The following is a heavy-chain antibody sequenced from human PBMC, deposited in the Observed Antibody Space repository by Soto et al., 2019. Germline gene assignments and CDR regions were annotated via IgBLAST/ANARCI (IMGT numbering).Heavy chain of an antibody. CDR1: GGSISSYY. D-gene: IGHD2-2*01. CDR3: ARHAPYCSSTSHCAYGMDV. J-gene: IGHJ6*02. CDR2: IYYSGST. V-gene: IGHV4-59*08. Sequence: SETLSLTCTVSGGSISSYYWSWIRQPPGKGLEWIGYIYYSGSTNYNPSLKSRVTISVDTSKNQFSLKLSSVTAADTAVYYCARHAPYCSSTSHCAYGMDVWGQGTTVTVSS.